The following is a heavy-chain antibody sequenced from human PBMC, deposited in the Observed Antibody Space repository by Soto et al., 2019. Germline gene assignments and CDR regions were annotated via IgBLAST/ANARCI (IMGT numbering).Heavy chain of an antibody. Sequence: GGSLRLSCAASGFSFSSYAMQWVRQAPGKGLDWVSAINGAGVNTYYSGSVKSRFTISRDNSQNNLHLHMTSTSADDTAVYYFAISSGPVQYWGLGTLVTVSS. V-gene: IGHV3-23*01. CDR1: GFSFSSYA. CDR3: AISSGPVQY. CDR2: INGAGVNT. D-gene: IGHD3-22*01. J-gene: IGHJ4*02.